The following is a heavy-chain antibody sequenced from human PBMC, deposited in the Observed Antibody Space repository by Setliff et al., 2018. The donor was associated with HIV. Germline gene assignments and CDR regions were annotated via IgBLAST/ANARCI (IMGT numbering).Heavy chain of an antibody. J-gene: IGHJ4*02. D-gene: IGHD3-22*01. V-gene: IGHV4-39*07. CDR1: GGSMTSSNYY. CDR3: ARDPHYFDTSGHYSWFYFDY. Sequence: SETLSLTCTVSGGSMTSSNYYWGWIRQSPGRGLEWIGSISSSGSTTYHPSLRSRVTVSAATSKNQFSLKLTSVTAADTAVYFCARDPHYFDTSGHYSWFYFDYWGQGTLVTVAS. CDR2: ISSSGST.